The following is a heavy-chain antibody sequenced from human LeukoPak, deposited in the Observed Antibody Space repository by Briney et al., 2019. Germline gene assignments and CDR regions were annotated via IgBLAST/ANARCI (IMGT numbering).Heavy chain of an antibody. V-gene: IGHV3-48*03. CDR1: GFTFSSYE. Sequence: GGSLRLSCAASGFTFSSYEMNWVRQAPGKGLEWVSYISSSGSTIYYADSVKGRFTISRDNAKNSLYLQMNSLRAEDTAVYYCAKRSTVTTNDYWGQGTLVTVSS. CDR3: AKRSTVTTNDY. D-gene: IGHD4-17*01. J-gene: IGHJ4*02. CDR2: ISSSGSTI.